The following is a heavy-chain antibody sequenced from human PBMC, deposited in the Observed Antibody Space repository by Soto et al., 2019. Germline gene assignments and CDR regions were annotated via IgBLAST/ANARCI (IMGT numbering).Heavy chain of an antibody. D-gene: IGHD2-21*02. J-gene: IGHJ6*02. CDR1: GGSISGYY. CDR2: VYYSGGA. Sequence: AETLSLTCTVSGGSISGYYWSWIRQPPGKGLEWIGNVYYSGGAKYNPSVKRRVSISVDTSKNQFSLNLSSVTAADTAVYYCTRDGDGRMTTNPYYYYGMDVWGPGITVTVSS. V-gene: IGHV4-59*01. CDR3: TRDGDGRMTTNPYYYYGMDV.